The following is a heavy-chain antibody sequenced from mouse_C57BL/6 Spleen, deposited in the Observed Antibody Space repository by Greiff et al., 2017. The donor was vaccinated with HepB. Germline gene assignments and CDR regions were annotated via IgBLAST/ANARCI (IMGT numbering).Heavy chain of an antibody. CDR3: AGYYVSSRWYFDV. CDR2: IYPGDGDT. J-gene: IGHJ1*03. V-gene: IGHV1-82*01. Sequence: VQLQQSGPELVKPGASVKISCKASGYAFSSSWMNWVKQRPGKGLEWIGRIYPGDGDTNYNGKFKGKATLTADKSSSTAYMQLSSLTSEDSAVYFGAGYYVSSRWYFDVWGTGTTVTVSS. CDR1: GYAFSSSW. D-gene: IGHD1-1*01.